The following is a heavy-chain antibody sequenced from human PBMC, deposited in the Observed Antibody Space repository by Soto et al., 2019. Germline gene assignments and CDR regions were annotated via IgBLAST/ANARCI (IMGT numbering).Heavy chain of an antibody. CDR2: ISYDGSNK. D-gene: IGHD3-3*01. V-gene: IGHV3-30*18. CDR3: AKDGDDFWSGYHWFDP. J-gene: IGHJ5*02. Sequence: GGSLRLSCAASGFTFSSYGMHWVRQAPGKGLEWVAVISYDGSNKYYADSVKGRFTISRDNSKNTLYLQMNSLRAEDTAVYYCAKDGDDFWSGYHWFDPWGQGTLVTVSS. CDR1: GFTFSSYG.